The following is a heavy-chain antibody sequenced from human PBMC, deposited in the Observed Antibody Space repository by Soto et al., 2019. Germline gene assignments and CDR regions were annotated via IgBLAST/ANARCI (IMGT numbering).Heavy chain of an antibody. D-gene: IGHD6-13*01. Sequence: EVQLVESGGGLVQPGGSLKLSCAASGFTFSGSAMHWVRQASGKGLEWVGRIRSKANSYATAYAASVKGRFTISRDDSKNTAYLQMNSLKTEDTAVYYCTRPKGSTIAAAGNWFDPWGQGTLVTVSS. V-gene: IGHV3-73*02. J-gene: IGHJ5*02. CDR3: TRPKGSTIAAAGNWFDP. CDR1: GFTFSGSA. CDR2: IRSKANSYAT.